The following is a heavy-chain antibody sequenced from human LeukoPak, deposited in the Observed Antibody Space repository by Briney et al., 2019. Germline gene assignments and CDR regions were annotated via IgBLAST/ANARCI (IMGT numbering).Heavy chain of an antibody. V-gene: IGHV3-7*01. CDR2: INQDGSEK. J-gene: IGHJ4*02. CDR3: ASPFAY. Sequence: PGGSLRLSCAASGFTFRNYWMSWVRQAPGKGLEWVANINQDGSEKYYVDSVKGRFTISRDNAKNSLYLQMNSLRAEDTAIYYCASPFAYWGLGTLVTVSS. CDR1: GFTFRNYW.